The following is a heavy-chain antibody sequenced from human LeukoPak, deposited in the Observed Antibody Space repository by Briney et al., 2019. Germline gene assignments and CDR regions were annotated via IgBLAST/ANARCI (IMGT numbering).Heavy chain of an antibody. CDR2: INPSGGST. CDR1: GYTFTSYY. Sequence: ASVKVSCKASGYTFTSYYMHWVRQAPGQGLEWMGIINPSGGSTSYAQKLQGRVTMTRDTSTSTVYMELSSLRSEDTAMYYCARDREAAAAPQGSWYFDYWGQGTLVTVSS. J-gene: IGHJ4*02. V-gene: IGHV1-46*01. D-gene: IGHD6-13*01. CDR3: ARDREAAAAPQGSWYFDY.